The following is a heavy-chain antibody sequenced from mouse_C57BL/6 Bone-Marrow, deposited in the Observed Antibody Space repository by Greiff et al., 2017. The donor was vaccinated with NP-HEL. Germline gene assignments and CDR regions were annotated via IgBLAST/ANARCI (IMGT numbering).Heavy chain of an antibody. Sequence: QVQLQQSGAELVRPGSSVKLSCKASGYTFTSYWMDWVKQRPGQGLEWIGNIYPSDSETHYNQKFKDKATLTVDKSSSTAYMQLSSLTSEDSAVYYCARRGDYDLWFAYWGQGTLVTVSA. CDR2: IYPSDSET. J-gene: IGHJ3*01. D-gene: IGHD2-4*01. CDR3: ARRGDYDLWFAY. CDR1: GYTFTSYW. V-gene: IGHV1-61*01.